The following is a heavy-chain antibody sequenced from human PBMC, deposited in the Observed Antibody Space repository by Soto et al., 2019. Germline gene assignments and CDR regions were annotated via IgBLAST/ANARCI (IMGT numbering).Heavy chain of an antibody. CDR1: GFTFSSYE. J-gene: IGHJ4*02. CDR3: ARAPTGNYVDY. CDR2: ISSSGSTI. V-gene: IGHV3-48*03. Sequence: EVQLVESGGGLVQPGGSLRLSCAASGFTFSSYEMNWVRQAPGKGLEWVSYISSSGSTIYYADSVKGRFTISRDNAKNSLYLQMNSLRAEDTAVYYCARAPTGNYVDYWGQGTLVTVS.